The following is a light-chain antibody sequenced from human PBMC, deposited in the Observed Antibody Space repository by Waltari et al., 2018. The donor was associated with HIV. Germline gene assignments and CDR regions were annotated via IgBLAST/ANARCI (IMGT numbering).Light chain of an antibody. V-gene: IGLV2-14*02. CDR2: EVS. CDR1: SSDVGKYNL. Sequence: QSALTQPASVSGSRGQSITISCTGTSSDVGKYNLLSWYQQHPGKAPKLIIYEVSNRPSGVSNRFSGSKSGNTASLTISGLQAEDEADYYCTSYTSTTSVIFGGGTRLTV. J-gene: IGLJ2*01. CDR3: TSYTSTTSVI.